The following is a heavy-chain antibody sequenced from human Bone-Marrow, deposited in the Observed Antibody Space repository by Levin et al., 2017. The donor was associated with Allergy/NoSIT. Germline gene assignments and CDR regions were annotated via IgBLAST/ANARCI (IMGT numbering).Heavy chain of an antibody. CDR3: ARHGDGSGWDTGDY. D-gene: IGHD6-19*01. V-gene: IGHV5-51*01. CDR2: THPGNSET. Sequence: RGESLKISCKTSGYSFTNYWIGWVCQMPGKGLEWMGVTHPGNSETRYGPSFQGHVTISVDNSVSTAYLQWSSLKASDTAIYYCARHGDGSGWDTGDYWGQGTLVTVSS. J-gene: IGHJ4*02. CDR1: GYSFTNYW.